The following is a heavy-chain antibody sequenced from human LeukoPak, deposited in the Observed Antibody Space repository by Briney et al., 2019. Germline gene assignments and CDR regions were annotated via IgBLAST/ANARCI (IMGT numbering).Heavy chain of an antibody. CDR1: GYTFTSYY. J-gene: IGHJ6*02. Sequence: ASVKVSCKASGYTFTSYYMHWVRQAPGQGLEWMGIINPSGGSTSYAQKFQGRVTMTRDTSTSTVYMELSSLRSEDTAAYYCARGALTDYYYYYGMDVWGQGTTVTVSS. CDR3: ARGALTDYYYYYGMDV. V-gene: IGHV1-46*01. CDR2: INPSGGST.